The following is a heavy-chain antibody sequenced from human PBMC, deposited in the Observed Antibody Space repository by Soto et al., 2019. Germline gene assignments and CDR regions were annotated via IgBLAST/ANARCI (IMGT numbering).Heavy chain of an antibody. D-gene: IGHD3-9*01. CDR2: ISSSSSTI. V-gene: IGHV3-48*01. CDR1: GFTFSIYS. J-gene: IGHJ5*02. CDR3: AREDDILTGYPPPYNWFDP. Sequence: GGSLRLSCATSGFTFSIYSMNWVRQAPGKGLEWVSYISSSSSTIYYADSVKGRFTISRDNAKNSLYLQMNSLRAEDTAVYYCAREDDILTGYPPPYNWFDPWGQGTLVTVSS.